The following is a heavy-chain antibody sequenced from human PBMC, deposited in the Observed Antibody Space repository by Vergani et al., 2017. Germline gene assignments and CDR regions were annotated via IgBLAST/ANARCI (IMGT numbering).Heavy chain of an antibody. CDR3: AKDSDYGSGKGYFDY. CDR1: GFTFDDYA. V-gene: IGHV3-43D*04. CDR2: ISWDGGST. Sequence: EVQLVESGGVVVQPGGSLRLSCAASGFTFDDYAMHWVRQAPVKGLEWVSLISWDGGSTYYADSVKGRFTISRDNSKNSLYLQMNSLRAEDTALYYCAKDSDYGSGKGYFDYWGQGTLVTVSS. J-gene: IGHJ4*02. D-gene: IGHD3-10*01.